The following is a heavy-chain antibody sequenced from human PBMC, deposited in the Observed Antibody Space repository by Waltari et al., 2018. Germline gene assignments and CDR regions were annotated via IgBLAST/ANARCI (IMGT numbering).Heavy chain of an antibody. CDR3: ARLAPRTYRSPVPGRHYYYGMDV. CDR1: GFRFSNYW. CDR2: ISEDETRN. V-gene: IGHV3-74*01. J-gene: IGHJ6*02. Sequence: EEQLLESGGGLVQPGDSLRLSCAGSGFRFSNYWMNWVRQAPGKGRVWVSLISEDETRNSDADSGKGRFTISRDNAKNTVYLQMKRLGVEDTAVYYCARLAPRTYRSPVPGRHYYYGMDVWGQGTTVTVSS. D-gene: IGHD3-10*01.